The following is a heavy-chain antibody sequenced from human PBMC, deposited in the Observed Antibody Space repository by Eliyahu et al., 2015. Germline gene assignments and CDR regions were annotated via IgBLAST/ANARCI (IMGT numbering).Heavy chain of an antibody. Sequence: QVQLQQWGAGLLKPSETLSLTCAVYGGSFSGYYWSWIRQPPGKGLEWIGEINHSGSTNYNPSLKSRVTISVDTSKNQFSLKLSSVTAADTAVYYCARGGVEDDYYGSGSHFDYWGQGTLVTVSS. V-gene: IGHV4-34*01. CDR1: GGSFSGYY. D-gene: IGHD3-10*01. CDR3: ARGGVEDDYYGSGSHFDY. J-gene: IGHJ4*02. CDR2: INHSGST.